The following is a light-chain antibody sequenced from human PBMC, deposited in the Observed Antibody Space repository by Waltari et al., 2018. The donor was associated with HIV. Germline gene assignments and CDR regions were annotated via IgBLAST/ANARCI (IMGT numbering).Light chain of an antibody. CDR2: DVS. CDR3: SSYTSSSTPVV. V-gene: IGLV2-14*01. J-gene: IGLJ2*01. CDR1: SSDVGCYNY. Sequence: QSALPQPASVSGSPGQSLTLPCTGTSSDVGCYNYVYRYQQHPGKAPKLMIYDVSKRPSGVSNRFSGSKSGNTASLTISGLQAEDQADYYCSSYTSSSTPVVFGGGTKLTVL.